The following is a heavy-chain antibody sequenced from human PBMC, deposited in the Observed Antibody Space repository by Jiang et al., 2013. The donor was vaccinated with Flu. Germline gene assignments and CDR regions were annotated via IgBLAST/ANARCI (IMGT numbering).Heavy chain of an antibody. Sequence: SGAEVKKPGASVKVSCKASGYTFTSYYMHWVRQAPGQGLEWMGIINPSGGSTSYAQKFQGRVTMTRDTSTSTVYMELSSLRSEDTAVYYCARDRVDRTSNLFDRNYYYYYMDVWGKGTTVTVSS. D-gene: IGHD4-11*01. J-gene: IGHJ6*03. CDR3: ARDRVDRTSNLFDRNYYYYYMDV. CDR1: GYTFTSYY. CDR2: INPSGGST. V-gene: IGHV1-46*01.